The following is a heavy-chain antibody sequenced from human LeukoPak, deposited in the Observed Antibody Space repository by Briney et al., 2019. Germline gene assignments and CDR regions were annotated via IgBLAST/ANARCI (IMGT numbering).Heavy chain of an antibody. D-gene: IGHD2/OR15-2a*01. CDR2: IYYSGST. V-gene: IGHV4-39*07. Sequence: PSETLSLTCTVSGGSISSSSYYWGWIRQPPGKGLEWIGSIYYSGSTYYNPSLKSRVTISVDTSNNQFSLKLSSVTAADTAVYYCARDTSRTSTHNWFDPWGQGTLVTVSS. J-gene: IGHJ5*02. CDR3: ARDTSRTSTHNWFDP. CDR1: GGSISSSSYY.